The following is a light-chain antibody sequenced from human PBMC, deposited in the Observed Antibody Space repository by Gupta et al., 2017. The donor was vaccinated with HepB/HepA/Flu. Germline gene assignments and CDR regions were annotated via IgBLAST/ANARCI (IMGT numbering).Light chain of an antibody. CDR3: ASWDNSRNGVV. Sequence: QSVLTQPPSASGTTGQRVNISCSGSSYNIGSNTVNWYQQLPGTAHILLNYSNNQRPSGFPDRFSGSKSGTSASLAISGLQSEDEADYYCASWDNSRNGVVFGGGTKLTVL. CDR2: SNN. CDR1: SYNIGSNT. J-gene: IGLJ2*01. V-gene: IGLV1-44*01.